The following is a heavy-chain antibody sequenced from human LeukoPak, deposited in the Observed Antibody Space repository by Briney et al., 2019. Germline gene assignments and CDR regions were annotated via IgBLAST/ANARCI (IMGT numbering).Heavy chain of an antibody. J-gene: IGHJ5*02. V-gene: IGHV4-59*01. CDR2: IYYSGST. Sequence: SETLSLACTVSGGSISSYYWSWIRQPPGKGLEWIGYIYYSGSTNYNPSLKSRVTISVDTSKNQFSLKLSSVTAADTAVYYCASLSEYCSAGSCYLGWFDPWGQGTLVTVSS. CDR3: ASLSEYCSAGSCYLGWFDP. D-gene: IGHD2-15*01. CDR1: GGSISSYY.